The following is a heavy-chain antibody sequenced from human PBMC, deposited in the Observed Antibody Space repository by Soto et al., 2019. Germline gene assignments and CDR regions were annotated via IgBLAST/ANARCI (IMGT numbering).Heavy chain of an antibody. Sequence: GGSLRLSCAASGFTFSSYAMTWVRRAPGKGLEWVSSITGSGSSKYYAASVKGRFTISRDNSKNTLYLQVNCLRAEDTAVYYCAEGGLAAAGYYYYGLDVWGQGTTVTVSS. CDR1: GFTFSSYA. CDR2: ITGSGSSK. D-gene: IGHD6-13*01. J-gene: IGHJ6*02. CDR3: AEGGLAAAGYYYYGLDV. V-gene: IGHV3-23*01.